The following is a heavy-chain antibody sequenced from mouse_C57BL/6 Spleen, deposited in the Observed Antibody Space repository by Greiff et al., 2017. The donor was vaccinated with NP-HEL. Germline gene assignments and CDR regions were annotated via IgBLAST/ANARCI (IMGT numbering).Heavy chain of an antibody. V-gene: IGHV1-7*01. CDR1: GYTFTSYW. D-gene: IGHD2-3*01. CDR3: ASLYDGYFFDY. CDR2: INPSSGYT. J-gene: IGHJ2*01. Sequence: QVHVKQSGAELAKPGASVKLSCKASGYTFTSYWMHWVKQRPGQGLEWIGYINPSSGYTKYNQKFKDKATLTADKSSSTAYMQLSSLTYEDSAVYYCASLYDGYFFDYWGQGTTLTVSS.